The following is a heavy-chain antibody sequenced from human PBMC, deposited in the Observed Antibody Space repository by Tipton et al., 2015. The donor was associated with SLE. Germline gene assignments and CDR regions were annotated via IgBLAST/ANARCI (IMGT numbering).Heavy chain of an antibody. J-gene: IGHJ5*02. Sequence: TLSLTCAVYGGSFSGYYWTWIRQTPGKGLEWIGEINHSGSTNYNPSLKSRVTISVDTSKNQFSLKLSSVTAADTAVYYCARLGYCTTDICYTGIDLWAQGTLVTVSS. V-gene: IGHV4-34*01. CDR1: GGSFSGYY. CDR2: INHSGST. D-gene: IGHD2-8*01. CDR3: ARLGYCTTDICYTGIDL.